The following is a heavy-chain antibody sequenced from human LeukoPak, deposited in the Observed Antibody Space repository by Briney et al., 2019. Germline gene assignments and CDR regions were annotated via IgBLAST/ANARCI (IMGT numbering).Heavy chain of an antibody. J-gene: IGHJ5*02. CDR1: GGSISSYY. CDR2: IYYSGST. D-gene: IGHD2-2*01. Sequence: SETLSLTCTVSGGSISSYYWSWIRQPPGKGLEWLGYIYYSGSTNYNPSLKSRVTISVDTSKNQFSLKLNSVSAADTAVYYCARLTVPLRFDPWGQGTLVTVSS. CDR3: ARLTVPLRFDP. V-gene: IGHV4-59*01.